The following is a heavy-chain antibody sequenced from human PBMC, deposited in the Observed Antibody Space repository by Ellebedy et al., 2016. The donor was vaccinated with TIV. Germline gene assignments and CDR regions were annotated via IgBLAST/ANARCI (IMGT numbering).Heavy chain of an antibody. CDR2: INANGVSL. J-gene: IGHJ4*02. D-gene: IGHD6-19*01. Sequence: GESLKISCAASGFTYRSYAMSWVRQAPGQGLEWVSGINANGVSLAYADSVKGRFNISRDNSKNPLYLQMNILRAEDTAVYYCARVRDSSGWYLDYWGQGTLVTVSS. CDR1: GFTYRSYA. V-gene: IGHV3-23*01. CDR3: ARVRDSSGWYLDY.